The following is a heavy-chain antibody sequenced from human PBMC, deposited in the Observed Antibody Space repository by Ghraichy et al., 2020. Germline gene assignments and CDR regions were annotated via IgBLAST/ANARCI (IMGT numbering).Heavy chain of an antibody. D-gene: IGHD6-13*01. J-gene: IGHJ5*02. CDR1: GGSISSYY. CDR3: ARDMRDSSSWYSWFDP. V-gene: IGHV4-59*01. Sequence: SETLSLTCTVSGGSISSYYWSWIRQPPGKGLEWIGYIYYSGSTNYNPSLKSRVTISVDTSKNQFSLKLSSVTAADTAVYYCARDMRDSSSWYSWFDPWGQGTLVTVSS. CDR2: IYYSGST.